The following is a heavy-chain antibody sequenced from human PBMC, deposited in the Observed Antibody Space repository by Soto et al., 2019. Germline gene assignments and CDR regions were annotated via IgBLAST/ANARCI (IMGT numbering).Heavy chain of an antibody. CDR2: IYPGDSDT. CDR3: ARRYCSSTSCPFDY. Sequence: PGESLKISCKGSGYSFTSYWIGWVRQMPGKGLEWTGIIYPGDSDTRYSPSFQGQVTIPADKSISTAYLQWSSLKASDTAMYYCARRYCSSTSCPFDYWGQGTLVTVSS. CDR1: GYSFTSYW. J-gene: IGHJ4*02. V-gene: IGHV5-51*01. D-gene: IGHD2-2*01.